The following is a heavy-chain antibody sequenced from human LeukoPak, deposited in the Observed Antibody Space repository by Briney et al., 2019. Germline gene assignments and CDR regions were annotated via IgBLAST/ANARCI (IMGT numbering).Heavy chain of an antibody. CDR3: ARASSGYYALDS. D-gene: IGHD6-19*01. J-gene: IGHJ4*02. Sequence: SQTLSLTCVISGDSVSSNSAAWHWIRQSPSRGLEWLGRTYYRSKWYDDYAVSVKSRITITPDTSKNQFSLQLSSVTPEDTAAYYCARASSGYYALDSWGQGTLVTVSS. CDR1: GDSVSSNSAA. V-gene: IGHV6-1*01. CDR2: TYYRSKWYD.